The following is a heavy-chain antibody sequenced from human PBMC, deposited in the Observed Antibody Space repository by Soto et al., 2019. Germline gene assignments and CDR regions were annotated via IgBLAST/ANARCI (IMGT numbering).Heavy chain of an antibody. CDR1: GGTFSSYG. J-gene: IGHJ5*02. D-gene: IGHD6-13*01. V-gene: IGHV1-69*01. Sequence: QVQLVQSGAEVKMPGASVKVSCKASGGTFSSYGISWVRQAPGRGLEWMGGIIPLFGTTNYAQKFRGRVTVTADESTSTAYMELRGLRFEDTAVYYCARAHGSSWYNWFDPWGQGTLVTVSS. CDR3: ARAHGSSWYNWFDP. CDR2: IIPLFGTT.